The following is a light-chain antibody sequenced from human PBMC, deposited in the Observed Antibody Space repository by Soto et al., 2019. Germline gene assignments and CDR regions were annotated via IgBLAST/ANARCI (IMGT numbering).Light chain of an antibody. J-gene: IGLJ1*01. Sequence: QSALTQPRSVSGSPGQSVTISCTGTSSDVGGYNFVSWYQQHPGKAPKLMIYDVIKRPSGVPDRFSGSKSGNTASLTISGLQAEDEADYYCCSYAGSYNYVFGTGTKVNVL. V-gene: IGLV2-11*01. CDR3: CSYAGSYNYV. CDR2: DVI. CDR1: SSDVGGYNF.